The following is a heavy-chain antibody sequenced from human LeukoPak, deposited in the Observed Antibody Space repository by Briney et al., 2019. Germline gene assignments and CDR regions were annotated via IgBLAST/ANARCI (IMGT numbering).Heavy chain of an antibody. Sequence: SETLSLTCTVSGGSISSYYWSWIRQPAGKGLEWIGRIYTSGSTNYNSSLKSRVTMSVDTSKNQFSLKLSSVTAADTAVYYCARSHCSSTSCYSYYYYGMDVWGQGTTVTVSS. V-gene: IGHV4-4*07. CDR2: IYTSGST. CDR3: ARSHCSSTSCYSYYYYGMDV. J-gene: IGHJ6*02. D-gene: IGHD2-2*02. CDR1: GGSISSYY.